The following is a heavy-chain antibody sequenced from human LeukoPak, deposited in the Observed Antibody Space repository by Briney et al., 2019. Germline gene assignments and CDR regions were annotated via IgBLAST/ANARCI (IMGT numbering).Heavy chain of an antibody. J-gene: IGHJ4*02. V-gene: IGHV4-61*08. CDR2: IYYSGST. Sequence: SETLSLTCTVSGGSISSGGYYWSWIRQPPGKGLEWIGYIYYSGSTNYNPSLKSRVTISVDTSKNQFSLKLSSVTAADTAVYYCARERDYYDSSGSRGFDYWGQGTLVTVSS. CDR3: ARERDYYDSSGSRGFDY. CDR1: GGSISSGGYY. D-gene: IGHD3-22*01.